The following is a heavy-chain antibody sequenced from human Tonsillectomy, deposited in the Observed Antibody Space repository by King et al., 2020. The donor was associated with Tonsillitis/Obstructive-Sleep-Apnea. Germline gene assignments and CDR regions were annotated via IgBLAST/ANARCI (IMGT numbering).Heavy chain of an antibody. Sequence: VQLQQWGAGLLKPSETLSLTCAVYGGSFSGYYWSWIRQPPGKGLEWIGEINHSGSTNYNPSLKSRVTISVDTSKNQFSLKLSSVTAADTAVYYCARGSSTSCYYDYWGQGTLVTVSS. J-gene: IGHJ4*02. CDR2: INHSGST. CDR3: ARGSSTSCYYDY. V-gene: IGHV4-34*01. D-gene: IGHD2-2*01. CDR1: GGSFSGYY.